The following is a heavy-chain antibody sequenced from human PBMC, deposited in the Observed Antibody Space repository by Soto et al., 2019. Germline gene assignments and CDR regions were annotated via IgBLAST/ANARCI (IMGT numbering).Heavy chain of an antibody. Sequence: SETLSLTCTVSGDSISSSNYFWGWIRQPPGKGLEWIGTIFYSGSTYYNPSLKSRVTISVDTSKNQFSLKLTSVTAADPALYYCATGYGWLYFVSWGQGSLVTVP. CDR3: ATGYGWLYFVS. D-gene: IGHD2-15*01. V-gene: IGHV4-39*01. CDR1: GDSISSSNYF. CDR2: IFYSGST. J-gene: IGHJ5*02.